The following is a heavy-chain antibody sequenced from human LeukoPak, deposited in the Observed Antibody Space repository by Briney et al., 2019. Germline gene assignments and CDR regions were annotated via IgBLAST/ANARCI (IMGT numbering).Heavy chain of an antibody. V-gene: IGHV4-59*01. CDR3: ARQSDPYYHYGLDF. Sequence: PSETLSLTCALSGGSIKNYYWSWIRQPLGKGLEWIGYVYYTGTTSYNPPLKSRVTISVETSKNQFSLTLNSVTAADTAVYHCARQSDPYYHYGLDFWGQGTTVIVSS. J-gene: IGHJ6*02. CDR1: GGSIKNYY. CDR2: VYYTGTT.